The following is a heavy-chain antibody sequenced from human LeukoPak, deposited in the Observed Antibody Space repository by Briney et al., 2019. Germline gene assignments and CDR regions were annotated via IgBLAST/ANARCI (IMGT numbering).Heavy chain of an antibody. D-gene: IGHD1-26*01. CDR2: INSDGSST. V-gene: IGHV3-74*01. J-gene: IGHJ4*02. CDR1: GFTFCNYW. CDR3: ARESSVGAHKAFDY. Sequence: GGSLRLSCAASGFTFCNYWRHWVRQAPGKGLVWVSRINSDGSSTSYADSVKGRFTISRDNAKKTLYLQMKSLRAEDTAVYYCARESSVGAHKAFDYWGQGTLVTVSS.